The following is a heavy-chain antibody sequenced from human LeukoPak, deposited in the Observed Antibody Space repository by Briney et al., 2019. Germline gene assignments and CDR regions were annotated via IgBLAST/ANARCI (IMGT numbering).Heavy chain of an antibody. CDR1: GFTFSSYS. CDR2: ISSSSSYI. CDR3: AGRGGLYGSGSYRFDP. J-gene: IGHJ5*02. V-gene: IGHV3-21*01. Sequence: GGSLRLSCAASGFTFSSYSMNWARQAPGKGLEWVSSISSSSSYIYYADSVKGRFTISRDNAKNSLYLQMNSLRAEDTAVYYCAGRGGLYGSGSYRFDPWGQGTLVTVSS. D-gene: IGHD3-10*01.